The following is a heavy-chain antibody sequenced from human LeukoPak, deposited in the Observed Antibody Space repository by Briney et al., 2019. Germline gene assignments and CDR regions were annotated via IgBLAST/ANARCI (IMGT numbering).Heavy chain of an antibody. D-gene: IGHD3-10*01. CDR2: IIQSGNT. CDR1: GGSFSGYY. J-gene: IGHJ4*02. Sequence: PSETLSLTRAVYGGSFSGYYWNWIRQPPGKGLEWIGEIIQSGNTYYNPSLKSRVTVSLDTSKNQFSLKLSSVTAADTAVYYCTRGPRFGYPGYWGQGTLVTVSS. CDR3: TRGPRFGYPGY. V-gene: IGHV4-34*01.